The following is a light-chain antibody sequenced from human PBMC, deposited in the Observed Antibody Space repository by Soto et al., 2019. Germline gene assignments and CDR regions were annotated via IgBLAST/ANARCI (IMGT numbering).Light chain of an antibody. J-gene: IGKJ4*01. Sequence: EIVLTQSAATRSWTPGERATLSCRASQTVSSSLAWYQQKTVQAPRLLIYEASNRATGIPARFSGSMYGADFTLTISSLEPEDFALYYCQQHINWPLTFGGGTKVDIK. CDR3: QQHINWPLT. CDR1: QTVSSS. CDR2: EAS. V-gene: IGKV3-11*01.